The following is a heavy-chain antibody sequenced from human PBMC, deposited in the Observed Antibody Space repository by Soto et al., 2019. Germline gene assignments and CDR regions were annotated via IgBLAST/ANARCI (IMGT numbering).Heavy chain of an antibody. Sequence: SETLSLTCTVSGDSISSASYFWGWIRQPPGKGLEWIGSVYFVGNSYYNPSLKSRVSISVDASKNQFSLRLSSVTAADTALYYCARATAVPNTLRSRYFFDFWGQGTLVTV. CDR1: GDSISSASYF. CDR3: ARATAVPNTLRSRYFFDF. CDR2: VYFVGNS. J-gene: IGHJ4*02. D-gene: IGHD3-9*01. V-gene: IGHV4-39*07.